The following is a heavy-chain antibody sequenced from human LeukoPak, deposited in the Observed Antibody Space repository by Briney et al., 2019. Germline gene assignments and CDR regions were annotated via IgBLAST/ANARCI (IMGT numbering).Heavy chain of an antibody. CDR3: ASGMGISDIVVVPAL. Sequence: PGGSLRLSCAASGFTLSDYYTSWIRQAPGKGLEWVSYFSTGGSIIYYADSVKGRFTISRDKAKNSLYLEMNSLRADDTAVYYCASGMGISDIVVVPALWGQGTLVTVSS. CDR2: FSTGGSII. D-gene: IGHD2-2*01. V-gene: IGHV3-11*01. CDR1: GFTLSDYY. J-gene: IGHJ4*02.